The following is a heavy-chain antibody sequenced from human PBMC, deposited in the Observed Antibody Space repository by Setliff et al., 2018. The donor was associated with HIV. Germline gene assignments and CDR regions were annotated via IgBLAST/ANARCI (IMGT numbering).Heavy chain of an antibody. CDR2: IYYSGST. J-gene: IGHJ4*02. CDR3: ARVKSGSLGGYVDY. CDR1: GGSISSGSYY. V-gene: IGHV4-39*01. Sequence: SETLSLTCTVSGGSISSGSYYWSWIRQPPGKGLGWIGSIYYSGSTYYNPSLKSRVTISVDTSKNQFSLKLSSVTAADTAVYYCARVKSGSLGGYVDYWGQGTLVTVSS. D-gene: IGHD3-10*01.